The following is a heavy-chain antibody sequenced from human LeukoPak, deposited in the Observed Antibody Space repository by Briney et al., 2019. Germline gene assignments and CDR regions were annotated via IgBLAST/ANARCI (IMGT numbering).Heavy chain of an antibody. CDR3: AKSPGFIAVAGTFDF. D-gene: IGHD6-19*01. J-gene: IGHJ4*02. V-gene: IGHV3-23*01. Sequence: GGSLRLSCAASGFTFSSYVLNWVRQAPGKGLEWVSGISGSVGSTYYADSVKGRFTISRDNSKNTLYLQLNSLRAEDTAVYYCAKSPGFIAVAGTFDFWGQGTLVTVSS. CDR2: ISGSVGST. CDR1: GFTFSSYV.